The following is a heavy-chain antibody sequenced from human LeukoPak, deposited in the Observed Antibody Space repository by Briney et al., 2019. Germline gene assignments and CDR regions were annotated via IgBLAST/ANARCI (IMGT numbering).Heavy chain of an antibody. CDR1: GFTFSSYW. Sequence: GGSLRLSCAASGFTFSSYWMSWVRQAPGKGLEWVANIKQDGSEKYYVDSVKGRFTISRDNAKNSLYLQMNSLRAEDTALYYCAKDQFSALGSSSWPDYWGQGTLVTVSS. D-gene: IGHD6-13*01. J-gene: IGHJ4*02. V-gene: IGHV3-7*03. CDR2: IKQDGSEK. CDR3: AKDQFSALGSSSWPDY.